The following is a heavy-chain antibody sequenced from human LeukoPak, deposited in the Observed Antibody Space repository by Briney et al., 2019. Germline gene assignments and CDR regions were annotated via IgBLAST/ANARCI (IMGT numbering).Heavy chain of an antibody. CDR1: GYTFTGYY. D-gene: IGHD3-22*01. V-gene: IGHV1-2*02. Sequence: ASVKVSCKASGYTFTGYYKHWVRQAPGQGLEWMGWINPNSGGTNYAQKFQGRVTMTRDTSISTAYMELSRLRSDDTAVYYCARDGSYYDSSGYLRYWGQGTLVTVSS. J-gene: IGHJ4*02. CDR3: ARDGSYYDSSGYLRY. CDR2: INPNSGGT.